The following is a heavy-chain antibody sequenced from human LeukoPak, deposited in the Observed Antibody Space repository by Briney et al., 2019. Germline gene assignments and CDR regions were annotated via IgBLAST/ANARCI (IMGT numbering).Heavy chain of an antibody. V-gene: IGHV3-23*01. J-gene: IGHJ4*02. CDR2: ISGSGGNT. D-gene: IGHD3-16*01. CDR1: GFTFNNYA. CDR3: AKEIMETTYFDY. Sequence: GGSLRLSCAASGFTFNNYAMSWVRQAPGKGLEWVSAISGSGGNTYYADSVKGRFTISRDNSKDTLYLQMNSLRAEDTAVYYCAKEIMETTYFDYWGQGTLVTVSS.